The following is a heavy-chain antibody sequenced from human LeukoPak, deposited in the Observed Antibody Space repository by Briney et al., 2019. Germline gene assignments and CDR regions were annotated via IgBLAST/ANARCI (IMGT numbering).Heavy chain of an antibody. J-gene: IGHJ4*02. CDR3: ARVGYGGYGVLDY. Sequence: SDTLSLTCTVSGYSISTGYYNVWIRQSPGKGLEYIGSIYHSGNTYYNPSLKSRVTMSVDTSKNQFSLRLNSVTATDTAVYYCARVGYGGYGVLDYWGQGTLVTISS. D-gene: IGHD5-12*01. CDR1: GYSISTGYY. CDR2: IYHSGNT. V-gene: IGHV4-38-2*02.